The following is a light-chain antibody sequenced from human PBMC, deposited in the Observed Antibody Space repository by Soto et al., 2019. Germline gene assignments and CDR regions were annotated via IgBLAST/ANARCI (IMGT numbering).Light chain of an antibody. CDR2: SHN. CDR1: GSNIGSNI. J-gene: IGLJ3*02. CDR3: ATWDDSLNGGV. Sequence: QSVLTQPPSESGTPGQRVTISCSGSGSNIGSNIVNWYQLLPGTAPKLLIYSHNQRPSGVPDRFSASKSGTSASLAISGLQSEDESDYYCATWDDSLNGGVFGGGTKLTVL. V-gene: IGLV1-44*01.